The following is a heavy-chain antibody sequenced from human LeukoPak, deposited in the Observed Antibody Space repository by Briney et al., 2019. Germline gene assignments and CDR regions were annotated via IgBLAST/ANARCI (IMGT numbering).Heavy chain of an antibody. CDR2: INGDGSTT. CDR1: GFSFRSCW. J-gene: IGHJ3*01. D-gene: IGHD3-3*01. CDR3: ASLVGGYYPPVEAFDV. Sequence: GGSLRLSCAASGFSFRSCWMHWVRQAPGKELVWVSRINGDGSTTNYADSVRGRFTISRDNAKNTPYLQMNSLRADDSAVYFCASLVGGYYPPVEAFDVWGQGTMVTVSS. V-gene: IGHV3-74*01.